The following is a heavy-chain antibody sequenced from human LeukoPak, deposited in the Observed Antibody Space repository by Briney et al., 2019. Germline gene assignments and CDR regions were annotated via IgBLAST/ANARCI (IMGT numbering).Heavy chain of an antibody. CDR3: ARHHRKYSGAQRGVFDS. Sequence: GGSLRLSCSASGFTFSNYAMSWVRQAPGKGLEWVSAIRGSGDSTYYADSVKGRFSVSRDNSKNTLYLQMNSLKASDTAMYYCARHHRKYSGAQRGVFDSWGQGSLITVSS. J-gene: IGHJ5*01. CDR2: IRGSGDST. V-gene: IGHV3-23*01. CDR1: GFTFSNYA. D-gene: IGHD1-26*01.